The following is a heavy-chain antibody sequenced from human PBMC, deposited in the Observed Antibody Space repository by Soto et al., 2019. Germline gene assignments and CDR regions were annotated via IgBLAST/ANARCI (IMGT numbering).Heavy chain of an antibody. CDR1: GYTFTSYY. V-gene: IGHV1-46*01. J-gene: IGHJ5*02. CDR3: ARRVLGYCSGGSCYGAWWFDP. D-gene: IGHD2-15*01. CDR2: INPSGGST. Sequence: ASVKVSCKASGYTFTSYYMHWVRQAPGQGLEWMGIINPSGGSTSYAQKFQGRVTMTRDTSTSTVYMELSSLRSEDTAMYYCARRVLGYCSGGSCYGAWWFDPWGQGTLVTVSS.